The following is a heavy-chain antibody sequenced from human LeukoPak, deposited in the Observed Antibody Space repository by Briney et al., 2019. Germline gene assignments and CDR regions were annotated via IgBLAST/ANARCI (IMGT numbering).Heavy chain of an antibody. Sequence: PSETLSLTCAVYGGSFSGYYWSWIRQPPGKGLEWIGEINHSGSTNYNPSLKSRVTISVDTSKNQFSLKLSSVTAADTAVYYCASAIKRQGADRFEVPAARNYYYMDVWGKGTTVTISS. J-gene: IGHJ6*03. CDR1: GGSFSGYY. V-gene: IGHV4-34*01. CDR3: ASAIKRQGADRFEVPAARNYYYMDV. CDR2: INHSGST. D-gene: IGHD2-2*01.